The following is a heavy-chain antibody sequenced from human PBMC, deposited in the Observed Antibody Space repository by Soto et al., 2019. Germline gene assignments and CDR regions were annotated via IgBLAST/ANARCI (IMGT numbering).Heavy chain of an antibody. CDR3: ARRTVVAGRNFYYFYGMDV. CDR2: ISSNSVTI. D-gene: IGHD6-19*01. CDR1: GFTFSNSS. V-gene: IGHV3-48*01. J-gene: IGHJ6*02. Sequence: ESGGGLVPPGGSLRLSCVASGFTFSNSSMHWVRQAAGKGLEWISYISSNSVTIYYTDSVKGRFTMSRDNARNSLFLQMNSLRAEDTAVYYCARRTVVAGRNFYYFYGMDVWGLGTTVTVSS.